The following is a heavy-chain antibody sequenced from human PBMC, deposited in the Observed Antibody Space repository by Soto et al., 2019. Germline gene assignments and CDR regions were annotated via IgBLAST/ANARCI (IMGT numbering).Heavy chain of an antibody. CDR3: AKDRAGLAGRRRSYVYYGMDA. V-gene: IGHV3-30*04. Sequence: QVQLEESGGGVVQPGTSLRLSCAASGFTFNAYSMHWVRQAPGKGLEWVEVISYDGHHEYYVDSVKGRITISRDNRKNVEYLPMNILTVEDAAADFSAKDRAGLAGRRRSYVYYGMDAWGQGTTVIVS. CDR2: ISYDGHHE. J-gene: IGHJ6*02. D-gene: IGHD6-13*01. CDR1: GFTFNAYS.